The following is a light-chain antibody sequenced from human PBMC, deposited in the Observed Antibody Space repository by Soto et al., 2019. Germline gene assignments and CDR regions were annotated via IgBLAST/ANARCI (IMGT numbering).Light chain of an antibody. CDR3: QQRFNWPPKYT. J-gene: IGKJ2*01. CDR2: DAS. V-gene: IGKV3-11*01. Sequence: EIVLTQSPATLSLSPGERATLSCRASQSVSSYLAWYQQKPGQAPRLLIYDASNRATGIPARFSGSGSGTDFTLTISSLEPEDFAVYYCQQRFNWPPKYTFGQGTELEIK. CDR1: QSVSSY.